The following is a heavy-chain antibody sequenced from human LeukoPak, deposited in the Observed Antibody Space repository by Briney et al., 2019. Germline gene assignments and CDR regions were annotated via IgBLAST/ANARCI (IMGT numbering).Heavy chain of an antibody. CDR3: ARVSLGYCSGGSCYYYYYMDV. CDR1: GFTFRSYS. Sequence: PGGSLRLSCAASGFTFRSYSMNWVRQAPGKGLEWVSSISSSSSYIYYADSVKGRFTISRDNAKNSLYLQMNSLRAEDTAVYYCARVSLGYCSGGSCYYYYYMDVWGKGTTVTVSS. V-gene: IGHV3-21*01. CDR2: ISSSSSYI. D-gene: IGHD2-15*01. J-gene: IGHJ6*03.